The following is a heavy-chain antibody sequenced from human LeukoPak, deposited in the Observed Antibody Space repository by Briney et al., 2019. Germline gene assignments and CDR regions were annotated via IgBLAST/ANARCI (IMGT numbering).Heavy chain of an antibody. CDR3: TRDREVEYYYDSSGYTRFDY. CDR2: IRSKAYGGTT. CDR1: GFIFSSYT. Sequence: GGSLRLSCAASGFIFSSYTMNWVRQAPGKGLEWVGFIRSKAYGGTTEYAASVKGRFTISRDDSKSIAYLQMNSLKTEDTAVYYCTRDREVEYYYDSSGYTRFDYWGQGTLVTVSS. J-gene: IGHJ4*02. D-gene: IGHD3-22*01. V-gene: IGHV3-49*04.